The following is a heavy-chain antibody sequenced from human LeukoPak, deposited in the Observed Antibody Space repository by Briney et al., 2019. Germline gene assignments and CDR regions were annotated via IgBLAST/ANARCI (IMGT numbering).Heavy chain of an antibody. CDR2: INAGNGNT. CDR3: ARVQIPNYYYYGMDV. V-gene: IGHV1-3*01. J-gene: IGHJ6*04. CDR1: GYTFTSYA. Sequence: ASVKVSCKASGYTFTSYAMHWVRQAPGQRLEWMGWINAGNGNTKYSQKFQGRVTITRDTSASTAYMELSSLRSEDTAVYYCARVQIPNYYYYGMDVWGKGTTVTVSS.